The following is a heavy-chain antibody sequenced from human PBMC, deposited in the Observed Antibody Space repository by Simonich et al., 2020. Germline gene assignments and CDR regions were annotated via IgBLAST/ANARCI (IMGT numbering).Heavy chain of an antibody. CDR3: ARHAGFAFDI. V-gene: IGHV4-39*01. CDR1: RGSLSSSSSY. CDR2: IYYSGST. J-gene: IGHJ3*02. Sequence: QLQLQESGPGLVKPSATLSLPCTVSRGSLSSSSSYWGWIRQPPGKGLEWIGSIYYSGSTYYNPSLKSRVTISVDTSKNQFSLKLSSVTAADTAVYYCARHAGFAFDIWGQGTMVTVSS. D-gene: IGHD6-13*01.